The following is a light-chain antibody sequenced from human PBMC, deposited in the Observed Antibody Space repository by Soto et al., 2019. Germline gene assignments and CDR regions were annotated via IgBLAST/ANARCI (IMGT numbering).Light chain of an antibody. V-gene: IGLV2-14*03. CDR2: NVY. CDR1: SSDVGAYNF. J-gene: IGLJ1*01. CDR3: SAYTVSRTYV. Sequence: QSVLTQPASGSGSPGQSITISCTGTSSDVGAYNFVSWHQQHPGKAPKLMIYNVYDRPSGISYRFSGSKSGNTASLTISGLQGEDEADYYCSAYTVSRTYVFGTGTKSPS.